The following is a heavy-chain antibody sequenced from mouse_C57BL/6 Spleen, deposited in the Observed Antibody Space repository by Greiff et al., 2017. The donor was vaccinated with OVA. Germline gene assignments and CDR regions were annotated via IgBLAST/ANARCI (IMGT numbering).Heavy chain of an antibody. CDR3: ARVSNYGFAY. D-gene: IGHD2-5*01. V-gene: IGHV1-69*01. Sequence: QVQLQQPGAELVMPGASVKLSCKASGYTFTSYWMHWVKQRPGQGLEWIGEIDPSDSYTNYNQKFKGKSTLTVDKSSSTAYMQLSILTSEDSAVYYCARVSNYGFAYWGQGTLVTVSA. CDR1: GYTFTSYW. J-gene: IGHJ3*01. CDR2: IDPSDSYT.